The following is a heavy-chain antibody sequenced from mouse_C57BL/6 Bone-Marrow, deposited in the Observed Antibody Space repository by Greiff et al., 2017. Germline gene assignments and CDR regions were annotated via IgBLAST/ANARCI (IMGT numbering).Heavy chain of an antibody. CDR1: GFTFSSYG. CDR3: ASDGNYYRDY. V-gene: IGHV5-6*01. CDR2: ISSGGSYT. D-gene: IGHD2-1*01. J-gene: IGHJ2*01. Sequence: EVQLVESGGDLVKPGGSLKLSCAASGFTFSSYGMSWVRQTPDKRLEWVATISSGGSYTYYPDSVKGRFTIYRDNAKNTLYLQKSNLKSEDTAMYYCASDGNYYRDYWGQGTTLTVAS.